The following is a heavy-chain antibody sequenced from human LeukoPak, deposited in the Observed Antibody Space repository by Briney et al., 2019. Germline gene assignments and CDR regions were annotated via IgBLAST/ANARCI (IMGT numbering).Heavy chain of an antibody. V-gene: IGHV3-74*01. CDR1: GFTFRDFW. J-gene: IGHJ4*02. Sequence: GGSLRLSCAASGFTFRDFWMHWVRRAPGKGLVWVSRINSDGTSTIYADSVKGRLTISRDNAKNTLYLQMNSLRAEDTAVYYCARGRYFYDYWGQGTLVTVSS. D-gene: IGHD3-9*01. CDR3: ARGRYFYDY. CDR2: INSDGTST.